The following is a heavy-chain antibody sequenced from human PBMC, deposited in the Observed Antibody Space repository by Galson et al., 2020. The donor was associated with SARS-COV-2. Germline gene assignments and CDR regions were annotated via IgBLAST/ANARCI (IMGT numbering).Heavy chain of an antibody. CDR3: AREAALDYDSSGFDP. CDR2: ISSSSSYI. V-gene: IGHV3-21*01. J-gene: IGHJ5*02. Sequence: TGGSLRLSCAASGFTFSSYSMNWVRQAPGKGLEWVSSISSSSSYIYYADSVKGRFTISRDNAKNSLYLQMNSLRAEDTAVYYCAREAALDYDSSGFDPWGQGTLVTVSS. D-gene: IGHD3-22*01. CDR1: GFTFSSYS.